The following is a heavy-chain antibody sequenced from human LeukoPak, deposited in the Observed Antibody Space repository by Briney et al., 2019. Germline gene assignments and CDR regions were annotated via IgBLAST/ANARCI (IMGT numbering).Heavy chain of an antibody. V-gene: IGHV3-66*01. CDR1: GVIVRSNY. CDR3: ATRRFGELTY. D-gene: IGHD3-10*01. Sequence: GGSQRLSCVGSGVIVRSNYMTWVRQAPGKGLEWVSIHHGGSTYYADSVKGGFSISRDTSKNTLYLQMNSLRVEDTAVYYCATRRFGELTYWGQGTLVTVSS. CDR2: HHGGST. J-gene: IGHJ4*02.